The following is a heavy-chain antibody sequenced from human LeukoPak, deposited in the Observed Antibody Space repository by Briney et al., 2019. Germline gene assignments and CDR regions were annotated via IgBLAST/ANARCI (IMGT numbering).Heavy chain of an antibody. CDR3: ARDGYKPPGFDY. J-gene: IGHJ4*02. CDR2: IYYSGST. D-gene: IGHD5-24*01. CDR1: GGSISSSSYY. V-gene: IGHV4-39*01. Sequence: SSETLSLTCTVSGGSISSSSYYWGWIRQPPGKGLEWIGSIYYSGSTYYNPSLKSRVTISVDTSKNQFSLKLSSVTAADTAVYYCARDGYKPPGFDYWGQGTLVTVSS.